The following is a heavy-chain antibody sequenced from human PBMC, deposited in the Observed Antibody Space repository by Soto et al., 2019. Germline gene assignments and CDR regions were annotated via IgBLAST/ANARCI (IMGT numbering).Heavy chain of an antibody. J-gene: IGHJ2*01. D-gene: IGHD4-4*01. CDR2: ISYDGSNN. V-gene: IGHV3-30-3*01. Sequence: QVQLVESGGGVVQPGRSLRLSCAASGFTFSSYAMHWVRQAPGKGLEWVAVISYDGSNNYYTDSVKGRFTISRDNSKNTLYLQMNSLRAEDTAVYYCARSLWRDDYNWGYFDLWGRGTLVTVSS. CDR3: ARSLWRDDYNWGYFDL. CDR1: GFTFSSYA.